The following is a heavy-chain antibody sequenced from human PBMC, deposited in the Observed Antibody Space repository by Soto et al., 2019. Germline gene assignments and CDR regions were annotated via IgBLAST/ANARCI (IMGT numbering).Heavy chain of an antibody. CDR2: IYYSGST. D-gene: IGHD4-17*01. CDR3: ARDRSNHGDSTATFDY. Sequence: SETLSLTCTVSGGSISSGGYYWSWIRQHPGKGLEWIGYIYYSGSTYYNPSLKSRVTISVDTSKNQFSLKLSSVTAADTAVYYCARDRSNHGDSTATFDYWGQGTLVTVSS. V-gene: IGHV4-31*03. J-gene: IGHJ4*02. CDR1: GGSISSGGYY.